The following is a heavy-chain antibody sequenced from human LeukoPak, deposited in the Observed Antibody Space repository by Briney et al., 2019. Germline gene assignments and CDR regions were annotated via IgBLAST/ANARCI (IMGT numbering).Heavy chain of an antibody. J-gene: IGHJ3*02. CDR3: AREGFHGAFDI. D-gene: IGHD2-15*01. CDR2: IYSGGST. CDR1: GFTVSSNY. V-gene: IGHV3-53*01. Sequence: GGSLRLSCAASGFTVSSNYMSWVRQVPGKGLEWVSVIYSGGSTYYADSVKGRFTISRDNSKNTLYLQMNSLRAEDTAVYYCAREGFHGAFDIWGQGTMVTVSS.